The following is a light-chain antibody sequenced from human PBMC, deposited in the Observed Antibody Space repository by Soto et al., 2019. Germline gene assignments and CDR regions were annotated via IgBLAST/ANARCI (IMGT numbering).Light chain of an antibody. CDR2: DAS. CDR1: QSIGPH. J-gene: IGKJ1*01. V-gene: IGKV3-11*01. CDR3: QQYSNWRT. Sequence: IVLTHSPVTLSLSPGDRATLSCRASQSIGPHLAWYQQKPGQAPRLLIFDASNRATGIPARFSGSGSGTEFTLTISGLQSEDFAVYYCQQYSNWRTFGQGTKVDIK.